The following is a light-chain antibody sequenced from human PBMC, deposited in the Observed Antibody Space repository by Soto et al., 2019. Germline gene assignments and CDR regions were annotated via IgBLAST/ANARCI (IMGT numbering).Light chain of an antibody. CDR3: QQTYSTPPT. CDR2: TAS. CDR1: QSISTY. V-gene: IGKV1-39*01. J-gene: IGKJ1*01. Sequence: DIQMTQSPSSLPASVGDRVTLTCRASQSISTYLNWYQQKPGKAPDLLIYTASSLESGVPSRFSGSGSGTDFTLTISSLQPEDFATYYCQQTYSTPPTFGQGTKVAIK.